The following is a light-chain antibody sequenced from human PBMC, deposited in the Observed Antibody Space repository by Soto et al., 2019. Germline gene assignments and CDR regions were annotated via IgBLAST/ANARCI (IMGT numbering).Light chain of an antibody. J-gene: IGKJ1*01. Sequence: EIVFTQSPGTLSLSPGERATVSCRASQSFTSVYLAWYQQRPGQAPRLLIYGASRRETGVPDRFSGSEAETECTLTISGLEPEDFAVDYCQQYDTSTRTFGQGTKVDIK. CDR2: GAS. CDR3: QQYDTSTRT. V-gene: IGKV3-20*01. CDR1: QSFTSVY.